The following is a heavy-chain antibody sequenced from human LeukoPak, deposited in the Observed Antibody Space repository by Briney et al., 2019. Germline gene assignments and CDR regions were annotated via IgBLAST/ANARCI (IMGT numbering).Heavy chain of an antibody. Sequence: SETLSLTCAVSGGSISSGGYSWSWIRQPPGKGLEWIGYIYHSGSTYYNPSLKSRVTISVDRSKNQFSLKLSSVTAADTAVYYCARGWYSTSSGWFDPWGQGTLVTVSS. J-gene: IGHJ5*02. D-gene: IGHD6-6*01. CDR1: GGSISSGGYS. V-gene: IGHV4-30-2*01. CDR2: IYHSGST. CDR3: ARGWYSTSSGWFDP.